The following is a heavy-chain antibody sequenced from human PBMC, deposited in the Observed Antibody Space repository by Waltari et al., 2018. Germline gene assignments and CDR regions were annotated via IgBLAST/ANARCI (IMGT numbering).Heavy chain of an antibody. CDR1: GGTFSSYA. V-gene: IGHV1-69*01. J-gene: IGHJ4*02. CDR3: ARETSYDSSGYHYFDY. D-gene: IGHD3-22*01. Sequence: QVQLVQSGAEVKKPGSSVTVSCKASGGTFSSYAISWVRQAPGQGLEWMGGIIPIVGTANDAQKCQGRVTITADESTSTAYMELSSLRSEDTAVYYCARETSYDSSGYHYFDYWGQGTLVTVSS. CDR2: IIPIVGTA.